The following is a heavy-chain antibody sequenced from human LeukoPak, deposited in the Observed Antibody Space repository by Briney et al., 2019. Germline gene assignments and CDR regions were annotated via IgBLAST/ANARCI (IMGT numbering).Heavy chain of an antibody. CDR1: GFTFSSYS. D-gene: IGHD5-18*01. V-gene: IGHV3-21*01. CDR3: ARGEGASYGYPYYFDY. CDR2: ISSSSSYI. J-gene: IGHJ4*02. Sequence: PGGSLRLSCAASGFTFSSYSMNWVRQAPGKGLEWVSSISSSSSYIYYADSVKGRSTISRDNAKNSLYLQMNSLRAEDTAVYYCARGEGASYGYPYYFDYWGQGTLVTVSS.